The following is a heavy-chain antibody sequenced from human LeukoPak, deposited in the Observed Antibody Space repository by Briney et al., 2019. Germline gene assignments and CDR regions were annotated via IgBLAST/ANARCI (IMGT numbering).Heavy chain of an antibody. J-gene: IGHJ4*02. V-gene: IGHV4-59*01. CDR2: IYYSGYT. D-gene: IGHD4-17*01. Sequence: SETLSLTCTVSGGSISTSYWSWIRQPPGKGLEWIGYIYYSGYTNYNPSLKSRVTISVDTSKNQFSLNLSSVTDAYTAVYYCARDSNGDYDFDYWGQGTLVTVSS. CDR3: ARDSNGDYDFDY. CDR1: GGSISTSY.